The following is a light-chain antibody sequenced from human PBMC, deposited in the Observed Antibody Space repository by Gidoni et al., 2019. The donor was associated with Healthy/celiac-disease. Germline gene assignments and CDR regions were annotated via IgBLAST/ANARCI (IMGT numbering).Light chain of an antibody. CDR3: QQYYSYPLT. J-gene: IGKJ4*01. V-gene: IGKV1-8*01. CDR2: AAS. Sequence: AIRMTQSPSSFSASTGDRVTITCRASQGISSYLAWYQQKPGKAPKLLIYAASTLQSGVPTQFSGSGSGTDFTLTISCLQSEDFATYYCQQYYSYPLTFGGGTKVEIK. CDR1: QGISSY.